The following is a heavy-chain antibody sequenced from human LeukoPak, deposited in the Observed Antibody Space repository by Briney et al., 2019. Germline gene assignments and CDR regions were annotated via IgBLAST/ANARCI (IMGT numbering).Heavy chain of an antibody. CDR3: ARGLAEWEQNDAFDI. Sequence: ASVKVSCKASGYTFTSFAINWVRQATGQGLEWMGWMNPNSGNTGYAQNFQGRVTMTRNNSISTAYMEVSSLRSEDTAVYYCARGLAEWEQNDAFDIWGQGTMVTVSS. CDR2: MNPNSGNT. CDR1: GYTFTSFA. V-gene: IGHV1-8*01. J-gene: IGHJ3*02. D-gene: IGHD1-26*01.